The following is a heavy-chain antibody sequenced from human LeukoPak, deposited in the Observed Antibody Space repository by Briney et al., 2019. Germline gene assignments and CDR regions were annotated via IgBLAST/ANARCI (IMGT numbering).Heavy chain of an antibody. D-gene: IGHD4-17*01. V-gene: IGHV4-30-2*01. CDR3: ARGGDYGAYYYGMDV. CDR2: IYHSGST. J-gene: IGHJ6*02. CDR1: GGSLSSGGYS. Sequence: SQTLSLTCAVSGGSLSSGGYSWSWIRQPPGKGLEWIGYIYHSGSTYYNPSLKSRVTISVDRSKNQFSLKLSSVTAADTAVYYCARGGDYGAYYYGMDVWGQGTTVTVSS.